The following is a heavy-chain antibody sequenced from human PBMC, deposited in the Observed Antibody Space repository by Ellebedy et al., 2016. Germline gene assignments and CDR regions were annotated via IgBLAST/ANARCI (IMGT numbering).Heavy chain of an antibody. D-gene: IGHD6-13*01. CDR2: ISSSGSTI. CDR3: AKDRQQLVHGYYYGMDV. Sequence: GESLKISXAASGFTFSDYYMSWIRQAPGKGLEWVSYISSSGSTIYYADSVKGRFTISRDNAKNSLYLQMNSLRAEDTAVYYCAKDRQQLVHGYYYGMDVWGQGTTVTVSS. J-gene: IGHJ6*02. V-gene: IGHV3-11*01. CDR1: GFTFSDYY.